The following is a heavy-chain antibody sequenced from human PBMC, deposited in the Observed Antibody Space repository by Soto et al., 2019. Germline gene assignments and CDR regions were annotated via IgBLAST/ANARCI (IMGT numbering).Heavy chain of an antibody. J-gene: IGHJ4*02. CDR2: FIAMLGTP. D-gene: IGHD5-18*01. Sequence: SVKVSCKASGGTFGSHGIAWVRQAPGQGLEWMGGFIAMLGTPTYAKKVQGRATITADESLTSSHLELRSLRSEDTAVYFCARGAMANFDYWGQGTVVTVSS. CDR3: ARGAMANFDY. V-gene: IGHV1-69*13. CDR1: GGTFGSHG.